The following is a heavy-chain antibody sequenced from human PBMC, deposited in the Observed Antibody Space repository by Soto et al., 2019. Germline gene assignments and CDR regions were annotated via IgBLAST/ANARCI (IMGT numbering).Heavy chain of an antibody. CDR1: GFTFSTYS. CDR2: ISSSSSYI. V-gene: IGHV3-21*01. D-gene: IGHD3-22*01. J-gene: IGHJ6*02. CDR3: ARVVDYYDPYYYYGMDV. Sequence: EVQLVESGGGLVKPGGSLRLSCAASGFTFSTYSMNWVRQAPGKGLEWVSSISSSSSYIYYADSVKGRFTISRDNAKNSLNLQMNSLRAADTAVYYCARVVDYYDPYYYYGMDVWGQGTTVTVSS.